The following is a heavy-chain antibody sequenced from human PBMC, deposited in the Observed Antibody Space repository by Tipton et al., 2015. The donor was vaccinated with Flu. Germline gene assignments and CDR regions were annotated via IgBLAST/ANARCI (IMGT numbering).Heavy chain of an antibody. CDR2: IYYSGST. Sequence: TLSLTCSVSGAYISSYYCNWIRQPPGKGLEWIGYIYYSGSTNYNPSLKSRVTISADTSKKQFSLRLTSVTAADTAVYYCASKVANWGLWEPLDYWGHGTLVTVSS. J-gene: IGHJ4*01. V-gene: IGHV4-59*12. CDR1: GAYISSYY. CDR3: ASKVANWGLWEPLDY. D-gene: IGHD7-27*01.